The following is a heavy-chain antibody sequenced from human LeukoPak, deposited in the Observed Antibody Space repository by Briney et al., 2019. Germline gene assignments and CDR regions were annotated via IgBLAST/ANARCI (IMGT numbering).Heavy chain of an antibody. CDR1: GGSISSSSYY. CDR2: IYTSGST. J-gene: IGHJ4*02. V-gene: IGHV4-61*02. CDR3: ARWTTTFLDY. D-gene: IGHD1-1*01. Sequence: SETLSLTCTVSGGSISSSSYYWSWIRQPAGKGLEWIGRIYTSGSTYYNPSLKSRVTISVDTSKNQFSLKLSSVTAADTAVYYCARWTTTFLDYWGQGTLVTVSS.